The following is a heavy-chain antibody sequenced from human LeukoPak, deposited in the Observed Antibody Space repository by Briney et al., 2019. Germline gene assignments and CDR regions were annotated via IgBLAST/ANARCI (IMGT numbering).Heavy chain of an antibody. CDR3: ARVSQLKKYSSSWYLGY. Sequence: GGSLRLSCAASGFTFSDYYMSWIRQAPGKGLEWVSYISSSGSTIYYADSVKGRITISRDNAKNSLYLQMNSLRAEDTAVYYCARVSQLKKYSSSWYLGYWGQGTLVTVSS. CDR2: ISSSGSTI. V-gene: IGHV3-11*01. J-gene: IGHJ4*02. CDR1: GFTFSDYY. D-gene: IGHD6-13*01.